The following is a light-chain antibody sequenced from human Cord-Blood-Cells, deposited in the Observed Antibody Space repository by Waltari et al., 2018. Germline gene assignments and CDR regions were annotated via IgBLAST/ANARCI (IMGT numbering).Light chain of an antibody. CDR2: GAS. CDR3: QQYNNWPYT. Sequence: EIVLPQSPATLSVSPGERATLSCRASQSVSSNLAGYQQKPGQAPRLLIYGASTRATGIPARFSGSGSGTEFTLTISSLQSEDFAVYYCQQYNNWPYTFGQGTKREIK. J-gene: IGKJ2*01. V-gene: IGKV3-15*01. CDR1: QSVSSN.